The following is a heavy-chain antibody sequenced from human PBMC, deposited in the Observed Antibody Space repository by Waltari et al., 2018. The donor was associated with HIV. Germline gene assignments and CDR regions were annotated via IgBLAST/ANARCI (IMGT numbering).Heavy chain of an antibody. Sequence: VQLQESGPGLVKPSQILSLTCLVSGGSICSADYYWSWIRQHPGKGLEWIGYIYYSGSTYYNPSLKSRVTISVDTSKNQFSLKLSSVTAADTAVYYCAREKSTIVGFDYWGQGTLVTVSS. J-gene: IGHJ4*02. D-gene: IGHD1-26*01. CDR1: GGSICSADYY. CDR3: AREKSTIVGFDY. V-gene: IGHV4-31*03. CDR2: IYYSGST.